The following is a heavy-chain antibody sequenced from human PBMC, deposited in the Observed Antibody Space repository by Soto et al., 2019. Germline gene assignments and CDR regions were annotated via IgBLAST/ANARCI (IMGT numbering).Heavy chain of an antibody. Sequence: QVQLVESGGGVVQPGRSLRLSCAASGFTFSSYGMHWVRQAPGKGLEWVAVISYDGSNKYYADSVKGRFTISRDNSKNTLYLQMNSLMAEDTAVYYCAKDYTGGEYWGQGTLVTVSS. CDR2: ISYDGSNK. J-gene: IGHJ4*02. CDR1: GFTFSSYG. CDR3: AKDYTGGEY. V-gene: IGHV3-30*18. D-gene: IGHD3-16*01.